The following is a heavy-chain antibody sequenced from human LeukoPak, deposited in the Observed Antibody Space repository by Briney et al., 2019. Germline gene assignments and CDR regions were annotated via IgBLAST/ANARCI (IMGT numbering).Heavy chain of an antibody. CDR3: ARGDSGSHYVPPHLFDY. CDR2: IYHSGST. V-gene: IGHV4-38-2*01. J-gene: IGHJ4*02. D-gene: IGHD1-26*01. CDR1: GYSISSGYY. Sequence: SETLSLTCAVSGYSISSGYYWGWIRQPPGKGLEWIGSIYHSGSTYYNPSLKSRVTISVDTSKNQFSLKLSSVTAADTAVYYCARGDSGSHYVPPHLFDYWGQGTLVTVSS.